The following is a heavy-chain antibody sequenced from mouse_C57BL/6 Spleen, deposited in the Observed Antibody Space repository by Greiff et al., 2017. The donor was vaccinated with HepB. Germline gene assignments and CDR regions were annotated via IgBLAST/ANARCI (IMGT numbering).Heavy chain of an antibody. J-gene: IGHJ1*03. CDR2: ISSGGDYI. CDR3: TRDRGYGNYWYFDV. CDR1: GFTFSSYA. Sequence: EVQGVESGEGLVKPGGSLKLSCAASGFTFSSYAMSWVRQTPEKRLEWVAYISSGGDYIYYADTVKGRFTISRDNARNTLYLQMSSLKSEDTAMYYCTRDRGYGNYWYFDVWGTGTTVTVSS. V-gene: IGHV5-9-1*02. D-gene: IGHD2-10*02.